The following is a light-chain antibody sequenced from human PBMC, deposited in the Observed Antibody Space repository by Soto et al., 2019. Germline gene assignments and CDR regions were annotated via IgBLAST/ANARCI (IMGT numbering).Light chain of an antibody. J-gene: IGLJ1*01. CDR2: DVS. CDR1: SSDVGGYNY. CDR3: CSYAGTYTFD. V-gene: IGLV2-11*01. Sequence: QSALTQPRSVSGSPGQSVTISCTGTSSDVGGYNYVSWYQQHPGKAPKVMIYDVSKRPSGVPDRFSGSKSGNTASLTISGLQAEDEADYYCCSYAGTYTFDFGPGTKVTVL.